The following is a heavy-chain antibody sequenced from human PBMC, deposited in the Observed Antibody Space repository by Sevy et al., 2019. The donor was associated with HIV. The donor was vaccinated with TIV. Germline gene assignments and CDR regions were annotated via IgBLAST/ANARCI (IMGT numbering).Heavy chain of an antibody. V-gene: IGHV4-34*01. D-gene: IGHD3-3*01. CDR1: DGSFSGYY. Sequence: SETLSLTCAVYDGSFSGYYWSWIRQPPGKGLEWIGEINHSGSTNYNPSLKSRVTISVDTSKNQFSLKLSSVTAADTAVYYCASGGVWSGYSTLSDYWGQGTLVTVSS. CDR2: INHSGST. CDR3: ASGGVWSGYSTLSDY. J-gene: IGHJ4*02.